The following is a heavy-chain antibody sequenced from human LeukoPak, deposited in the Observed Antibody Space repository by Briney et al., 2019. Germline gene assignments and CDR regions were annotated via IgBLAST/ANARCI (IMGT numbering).Heavy chain of an antibody. Sequence: SETLSLTCTVSGYSISSGYYWGWIRQPPGKGLEWIGSIYHSGSTYYNPSLKSRVTISVDTSKNQFSLKLSSVTAADTAVYYCARDLQGWAYCSSTSCYPSWGQGTLVTVSS. D-gene: IGHD2-2*01. CDR1: GYSISSGYY. V-gene: IGHV4-38-2*02. CDR3: ARDLQGWAYCSSTSCYPS. CDR2: IYHSGST. J-gene: IGHJ4*02.